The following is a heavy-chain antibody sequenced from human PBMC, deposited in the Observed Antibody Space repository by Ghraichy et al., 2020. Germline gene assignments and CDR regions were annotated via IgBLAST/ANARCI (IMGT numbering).Heavy chain of an antibody. Sequence: SVKVSCKASGGTFSSYAISWVRQAPGQGLEWMGGIIPIFGTANYAQKFQGRVTITADESTSTAYMELSSLRSEDTAVYYCARIGPNFRRGYSGYDLVYWGQGTLVTVSS. CDR1: GGTFSSYA. CDR3: ARIGPNFRRGYSGYDLVY. J-gene: IGHJ4*02. CDR2: IIPIFGTA. D-gene: IGHD5-12*01. V-gene: IGHV1-69*13.